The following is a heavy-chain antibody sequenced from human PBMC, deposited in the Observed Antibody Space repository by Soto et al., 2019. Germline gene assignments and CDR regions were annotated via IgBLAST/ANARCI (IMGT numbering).Heavy chain of an antibody. CDR3: AIPLPKQQLVRGAFDH. Sequence: QVQLVQSGAEVKKPGSSVKLSCKTSGGTFRNYAINWVRQAPGQGLEWMGGSIPVFGTANYAQTFQGRYLITADEAPSTAYMELSSLRSEDTAVYYCAIPLPKQQLVRGAFDHWGQGTRVTVAS. CDR2: SIPVFGTA. D-gene: IGHD6-13*01. CDR1: GGTFRNYA. J-gene: IGHJ4*02. V-gene: IGHV1-69*01.